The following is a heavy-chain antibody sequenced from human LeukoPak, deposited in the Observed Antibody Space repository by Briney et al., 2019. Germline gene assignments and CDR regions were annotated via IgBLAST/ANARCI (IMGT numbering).Heavy chain of an antibody. CDR3: ASSEGPKKLFAY. V-gene: IGHV4-59*08. J-gene: IGHJ4*02. Sequence: SETLSLTCTVSGGSISSYYWSWTRQPPGKGLEWIGYIYYSGSTNYNPSLKNRVTISVDTSKNQFSLKLSSVTTADTAVYYCASSEGPKKLFAYWGQGTLVTVSS. CDR2: IYYSGST. D-gene: IGHD2-15*01. CDR1: GGSISSYY.